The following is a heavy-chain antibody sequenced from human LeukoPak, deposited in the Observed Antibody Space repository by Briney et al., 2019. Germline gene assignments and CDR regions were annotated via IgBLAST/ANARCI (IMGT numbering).Heavy chain of an antibody. Sequence: ASVKVSCKASGYTFTSYYMHWVRQAPGQGLEWMGLINPSGGSTSYAQKFQGRVTMTRDTSTSTVYMELSSLRSEDTAVYYCARSHPILDFDYWGQGTLVTVSS. CDR1: GYTFTSYY. V-gene: IGHV1-46*01. J-gene: IGHJ4*02. CDR2: INPSGGST. D-gene: IGHD3-3*01. CDR3: ARSHPILDFDY.